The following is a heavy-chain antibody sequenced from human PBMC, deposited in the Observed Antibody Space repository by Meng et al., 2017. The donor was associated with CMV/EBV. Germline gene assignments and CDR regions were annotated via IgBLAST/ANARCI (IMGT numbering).Heavy chain of an antibody. CDR2: TSYDGSTK. V-gene: IGHV3-30-3*01. CDR1: GFVFSSYF. CDR3: AREGGTTAGMDV. J-gene: IGHJ6*02. Sequence: GESLKISCAASGFVFSSYFLHWVRQAPGKGLDWVAVTSYDGSTKSYADSVKGRFSISRDNSKNILYLQMNSLRVEDTAVYYCAREGGTTAGMDVWVQGTTVTVSS. D-gene: IGHD1-7*01.